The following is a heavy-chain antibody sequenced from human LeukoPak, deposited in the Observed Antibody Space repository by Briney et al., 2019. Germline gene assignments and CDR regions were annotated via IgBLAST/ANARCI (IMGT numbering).Heavy chain of an antibody. D-gene: IGHD1-26*01. V-gene: IGHV3-23*01. J-gene: IGHJ4*02. CDR3: AKGKVNHLGALDY. CDR2: VSESGDGT. Sequence: GGSLRLSCAASGFSFSSYAISWVRQAPGKGLEWVSSVSESGDGTYYADSVMGRFIISRDNSRKTFHLQMDSLRADDTAIYYCAKGKVNHLGALDYWGQGTLVTVSS. CDR1: GFSFSSYA.